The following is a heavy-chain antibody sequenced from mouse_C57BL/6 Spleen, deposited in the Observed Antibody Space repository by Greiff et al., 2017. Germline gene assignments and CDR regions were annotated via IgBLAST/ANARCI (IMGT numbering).Heavy chain of an antibody. V-gene: IGHV1-82*01. CDR1: GYAFSSSW. CDR3: ARGYSKAWFAY. CDR2: IYPGDGDT. Sequence: QVQLKESGPELVKPGASVKISCTASGYAFSSSWMNWVKQRPGKGLEWIGRIYPGDGDTNYNGKFKGQATLTADKSSSADYMQLSGLTSENSAVYFCARGYSKAWFAYWGQGTLVTVSA. D-gene: IGHD2-5*01. J-gene: IGHJ3*01.